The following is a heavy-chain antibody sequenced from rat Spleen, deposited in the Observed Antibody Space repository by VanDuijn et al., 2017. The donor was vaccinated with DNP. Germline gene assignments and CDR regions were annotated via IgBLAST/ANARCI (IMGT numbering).Heavy chain of an antibody. CDR2: ISTGGGNT. D-gene: IGHD1-11*01. J-gene: IGHJ4*01. CDR3: ARWEGDYFDY. V-gene: IGHV5-25*01. Sequence: EVKLVESGGGLVQPGRSLKLSCAASGFNFNDYWMGWVRQAPTKGLEWVASISTGGGNTYYRDSVKGRFTISRDNAKSTLYLQMNSLRSEDMATYYCARWEGDYFDYWGQGTSVTVSS. CDR1: GFNFNDYW.